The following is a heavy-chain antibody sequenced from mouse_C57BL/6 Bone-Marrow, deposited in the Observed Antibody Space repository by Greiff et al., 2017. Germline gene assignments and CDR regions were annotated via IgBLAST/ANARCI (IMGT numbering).Heavy chain of an antibody. D-gene: IGHD1-1*01. J-gene: IGHJ3*01. V-gene: IGHV1-55*01. CDR2: FYPGSGST. CDR1: GYTFTSYW. Sequence: QVQLQQPGAELVKPGASVKMSCKASGYTFTSYWITWVKQRPGQGLEWIGDFYPGSGSTNYNEQVKSKATLTVDTSSSTAYMQLSSLTSEDSAVYYCARCHYGRAWFAYWGQGTLVTVSA. CDR3: ARCHYGRAWFAY.